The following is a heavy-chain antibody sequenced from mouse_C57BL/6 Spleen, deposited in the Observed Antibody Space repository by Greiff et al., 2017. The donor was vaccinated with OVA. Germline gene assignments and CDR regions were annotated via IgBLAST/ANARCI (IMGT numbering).Heavy chain of an antibody. CDR2: IDPSDSYT. Sequence: QVQLQQPGAELVMPGASVKLSCKASGYTFTSYWMHWVKQRPGQGLEWIGEIDPSDSYTNYNQKFKGKSTLTVDKSSSTAYMQLSSLTSEDSAVYYCARREVLLGYDYEGGFAYWGQGTLVTVSA. J-gene: IGHJ3*01. D-gene: IGHD2-4*01. CDR3: ARREVLLGYDYEGGFAY. V-gene: IGHV1-69*01. CDR1: GYTFTSYW.